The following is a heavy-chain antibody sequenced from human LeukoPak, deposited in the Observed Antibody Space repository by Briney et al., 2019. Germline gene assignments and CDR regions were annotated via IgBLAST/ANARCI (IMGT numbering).Heavy chain of an antibody. CDR1: GFTFSSYA. V-gene: IGHV3-23*01. CDR2: ISGSVGST. Sequence: GGSLRLSCAASGFTFSSYAMGWVRQPPGKGLEWVSAISGSVGSTSHADSGKGRLTISRDNSKNTLYLQMNSLRAEDTAVYYCAKGGLTMIVVVMRYWGQGTLVTVSS. D-gene: IGHD3-22*01. CDR3: AKGGLTMIVVVMRY. J-gene: IGHJ4*02.